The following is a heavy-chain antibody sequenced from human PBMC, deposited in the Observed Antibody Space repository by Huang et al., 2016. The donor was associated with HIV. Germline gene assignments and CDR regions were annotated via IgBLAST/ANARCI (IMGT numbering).Heavy chain of an antibody. V-gene: IGHV5-51*01. D-gene: IGHD5-18*01. CDR1: GYSFAKYW. CDR2: IYPDDSDT. J-gene: IGHJ6*02. CDR3: ARLDTARNYYYYGLDV. Sequence: EEQLVQSGAEVKKPGESLKISCEGSGYSFAKYWIGWVRQLPGKGLEWMWMIYPDDSDTRYSPSFQCQVSISADKSISTAYLQWSSLKASDTAMYYCARLDTARNYYYYGLDVWGQGTSVIVSS.